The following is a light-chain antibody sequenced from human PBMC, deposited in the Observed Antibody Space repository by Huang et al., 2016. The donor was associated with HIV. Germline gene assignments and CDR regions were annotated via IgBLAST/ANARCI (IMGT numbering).Light chain of an antibody. CDR2: WAS. CDR3: QQYYSSLWT. V-gene: IGKV4-1*01. Sequence: DIVMTQSPDSLTVSLGERATIHCKSSQNLLYNSNNKNYLNWYQQKPGQHPKLLIYWASARESGVPDRFSGSGSGTNFTLNINSRQAEDVAIYYCQQYYSSLWTFGQGTKVEIK. CDR1: QNLLYNSNNKNY. J-gene: IGKJ1*01.